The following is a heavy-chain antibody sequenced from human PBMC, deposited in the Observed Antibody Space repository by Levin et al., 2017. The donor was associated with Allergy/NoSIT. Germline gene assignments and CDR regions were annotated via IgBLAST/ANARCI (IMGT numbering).Heavy chain of an antibody. CDR3: AREVTGYSSGWYPLGY. J-gene: IGHJ4*02. Sequence: PGGSLRLSCAASGFTFSSYEMNWVRQAPGKGLEWVSYISSSGSTIYYADSVKGRFTISRDNAKNSLYLQMNSLRAEDTAVYYCAREVTGYSSGWYPLGYWGQGTLVTVSS. V-gene: IGHV3-48*03. CDR1: GFTFSSYE. D-gene: IGHD6-19*01. CDR2: ISSSGSTI.